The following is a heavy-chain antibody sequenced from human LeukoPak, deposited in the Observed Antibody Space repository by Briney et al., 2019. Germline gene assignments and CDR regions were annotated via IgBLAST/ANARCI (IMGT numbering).Heavy chain of an antibody. Sequence: SETLSLTCAVYGGSFSGYYWSWIRQPPGKGLEWIGEINHSGSTNYNPSLKSRVTISVDTSKNQFSLKLSSVTAADTAVYYCARHRRYYDSSGYERGNWFDPWGQGTLVTVSS. D-gene: IGHD3-22*01. V-gene: IGHV4-34*01. CDR1: GGSFSGYY. J-gene: IGHJ5*02. CDR3: ARHRRYYDSSGYERGNWFDP. CDR2: INHSGST.